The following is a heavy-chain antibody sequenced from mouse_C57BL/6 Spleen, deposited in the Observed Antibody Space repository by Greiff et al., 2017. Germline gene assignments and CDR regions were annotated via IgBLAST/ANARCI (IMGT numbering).Heavy chain of an antibody. V-gene: IGHV1-85*01. J-gene: IGHJ1*03. Sequence: VQRVESGPELVKPGASVKLSCKASGYTFTSYDINWVKQRPGQGLEWIGWIYPRDGSTKYNEKFKGKATLTVDTSSSTAYMELHSLTSEDSAVYFCARGDGYWYFDVWGTGTTVTVSS. CDR3: ARGDGYWYFDV. D-gene: IGHD2-3*01. CDR1: GYTFTSYD. CDR2: IYPRDGST.